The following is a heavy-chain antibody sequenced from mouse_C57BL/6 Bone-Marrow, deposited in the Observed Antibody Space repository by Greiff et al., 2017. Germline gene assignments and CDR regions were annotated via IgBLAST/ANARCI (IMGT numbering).Heavy chain of an antibody. J-gene: IGHJ3*01. V-gene: IGHV1-19*01. CDR1: GYTFTDYY. Sequence: EVQLQQPGPVLVKPGASVKMSCKASGYTFTDYYMNWVKQSHGKSLEWIGVINPYNGGTSYNQKFKGKATLTVDKSSSTAYMELNSLTSEDSAVYYCARGLRRMWFAYWGQGTLVTVSA. D-gene: IGHD1-1*01. CDR3: ARGLRRMWFAY. CDR2: INPYNGGT.